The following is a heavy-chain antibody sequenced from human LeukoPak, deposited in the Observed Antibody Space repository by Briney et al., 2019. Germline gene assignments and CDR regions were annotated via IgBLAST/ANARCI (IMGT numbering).Heavy chain of an antibody. CDR2: IYYSGST. CDR3: EVIAAADRTKGVTGYFDL. Sequence: SETLSLTCTVSGGSISSSSYYWGWIRQPPGKGLEWVGSIYYSGSTYYNPSLKSRVTISVDTSKNQFSLKLSSVTAADTAVYYCEVIAAADRTKGVTGYFDLWGRGTLVTVSS. V-gene: IGHV4-39*01. CDR1: GGSISSSSYY. D-gene: IGHD6-13*01. J-gene: IGHJ2*01.